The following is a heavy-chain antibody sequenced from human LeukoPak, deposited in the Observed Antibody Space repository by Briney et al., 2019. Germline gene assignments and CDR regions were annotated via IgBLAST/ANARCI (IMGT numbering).Heavy chain of an antibody. Sequence: PGGSLSLSCAASGFTFSSYGMRWVRQAPGKGLQWVSAISGSGGTTYYADSVKGRFTISRDNAKNSLYLQMNSLRAEDAAVYYCAKAPVTTCSGAYCYPFDYWGQGTLVTVSS. CDR1: GFTFSSYG. CDR3: AKAPVTTCSGAYCYPFDY. D-gene: IGHD2-15*01. J-gene: IGHJ4*02. CDR2: ISGSGGTT. V-gene: IGHV3-23*01.